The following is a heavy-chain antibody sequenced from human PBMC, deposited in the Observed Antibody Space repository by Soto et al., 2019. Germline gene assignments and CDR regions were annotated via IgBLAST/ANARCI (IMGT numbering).Heavy chain of an antibody. D-gene: IGHD2-15*01. CDR2: IIPIVGTA. Sequence: QVQLVQSGAEVKKPGSSVKVSCKASGGTFSSYAISWVRQAPGQGLEWMGGIIPIVGTANYAQKFQGRVTITADESTSTAYIEVSRMISDDTPVYYCARETGVLCSGGSCQFDPWGQGTLVTVSS. CDR3: ARETGVLCSGGSCQFDP. V-gene: IGHV1-69*01. CDR1: GGTFSSYA. J-gene: IGHJ5*02.